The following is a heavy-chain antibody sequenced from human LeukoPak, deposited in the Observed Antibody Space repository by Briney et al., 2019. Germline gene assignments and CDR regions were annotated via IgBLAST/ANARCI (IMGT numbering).Heavy chain of an antibody. J-gene: IGHJ6*02. CDR1: GFTFSSYD. D-gene: IGHD1-26*01. V-gene: IGHV3-13*01. CDR3: VRSPSGSYAYYYGMDV. CDR2: IGTAGDT. Sequence: PGGSLRLSCAASGFTFSSYDMHWVRQATGKGLEWVSAIGTAGDTYYPGSVKGRFTISRENAKNSLYLRMNSLRAGDTAVYYCVRSPSGSYAYYYGMDVWGQGTTVTVSS.